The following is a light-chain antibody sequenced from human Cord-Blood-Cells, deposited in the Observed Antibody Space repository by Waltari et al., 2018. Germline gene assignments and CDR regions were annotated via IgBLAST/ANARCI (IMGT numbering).Light chain of an antibody. CDR1: QGISNY. V-gene: IGKV1-16*02. CDR2: AAS. CDR3: QQYNRYPLT. J-gene: IGKJ4*01. Sequence: DIQMTQSPSSLSASVGDRVTIPCRASQGISNYLARFQQKPAKAPKTLTYAASSLQSGVPSKFIGSGTGTDFTPTISSLQPEDFATYYCQQYNRYPLTFGGGTKVEIK.